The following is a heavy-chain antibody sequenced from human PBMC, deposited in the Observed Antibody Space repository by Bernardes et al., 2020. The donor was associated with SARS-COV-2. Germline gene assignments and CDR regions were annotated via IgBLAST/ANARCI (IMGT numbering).Heavy chain of an antibody. CDR2: IYYSGST. D-gene: IGHD3-3*01. J-gene: IGHJ3*02. V-gene: IGHV4-39*01. Sequence: SETLSLTCSVSGGSISSSSHYWGWISQPPGKGLEWIGSIYYSGSTYYNPSPKSRVTISVDTSKNQFSLKLSSVTAADTAVYYCARHVSEWLLDAFDIWGQGTMVTVSS. CDR1: GGSISSSSHY. CDR3: ARHVSEWLLDAFDI.